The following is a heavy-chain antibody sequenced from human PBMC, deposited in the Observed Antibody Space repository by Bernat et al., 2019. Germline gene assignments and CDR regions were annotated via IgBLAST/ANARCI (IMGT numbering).Heavy chain of an antibody. CDR1: GGSFSDYY. V-gene: IGHV4-34*01. J-gene: IGHJ4*02. CDR3: ARTAEMTTIYCFDC. D-gene: IGHD5-24*01. CDR2: INHSGRT. Sequence: QVQLQQWGAGLLKPSETLSLTCAVYGGSFSDYYWGWIRQSPGKGLEWIGEINHSGRTSYNPSLRSRATISVDTSKDQLSLKLSSVTAADTAMYYCARTAEMTTIYCFDCWGQGTLVTVSS.